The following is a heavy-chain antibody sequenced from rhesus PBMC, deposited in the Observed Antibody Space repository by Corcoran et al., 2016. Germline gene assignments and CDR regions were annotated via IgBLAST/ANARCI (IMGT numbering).Heavy chain of an antibody. CDR2: VYSNSKSP. J-gene: IGHJ4*01. CDR1: GGPLSRRIR. V-gene: IGHV4S18*01. CDR3: AGVDY. Sequence: QVQLQESGPGLVKPSEPLSLTCAALGGPLSRRIRWIWIRLPPGKGLDGLGGVYSNSKSPNYNPSLKSRVTISKDTSKNQFSLKLSSVTAADTAVYYCAGVDYWGQGVLVTVSS.